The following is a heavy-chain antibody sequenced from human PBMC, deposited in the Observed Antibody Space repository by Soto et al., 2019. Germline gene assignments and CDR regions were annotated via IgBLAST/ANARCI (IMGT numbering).Heavy chain of an antibody. CDR1: GFTFTRYS. CDR2: ISSTTNYI. J-gene: IGHJ4*02. V-gene: IGHV3-21*06. CDR3: ARESEDLTSNFDY. Sequence: PGGSLRLSCAASGFTFTRYSMNWVRQAPGKGLEWVSSISSTTNYIYYGDSMKGRFTISRDNAKNSLYLEMNSLRAEDAAVYYCARESEDLTSNFDYWGQGTLVTVSS.